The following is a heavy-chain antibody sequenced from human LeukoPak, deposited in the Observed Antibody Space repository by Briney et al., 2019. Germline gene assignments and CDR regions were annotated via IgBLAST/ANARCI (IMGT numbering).Heavy chain of an antibody. CDR3: ASSGSYRFDY. J-gene: IGHJ4*02. CDR2: ISSSSSYI. D-gene: IGHD1-26*01. Sequence: PGGSPRLSCAASGFTFSSYSMNWVRQAPGKGLEWVSSISSSSSYIYYADSVKGRFTISRDNAKNSLYLQMNSLRDEDTAVYYCASSGSYRFDYWGQGTLVTVSS. V-gene: IGHV3-21*01. CDR1: GFTFSSYS.